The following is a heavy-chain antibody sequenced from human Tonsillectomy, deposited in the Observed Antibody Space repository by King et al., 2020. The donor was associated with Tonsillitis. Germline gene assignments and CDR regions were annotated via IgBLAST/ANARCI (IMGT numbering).Heavy chain of an antibody. CDR3: GRTPWFGDLYSTMGWFDP. Sequence: QLQESGSGLVKPSQTLSLTCAVSGGSISSGGYSWTWIRQPPGRGLEWIGYIYPSGSTSYNPSLRGRVTISVDTSKNRFSLNLSSLTAAGTAVYYCGRTPWFGDLYSTMGWFDPWGQGTLVSVSS. J-gene: IGHJ5*02. D-gene: IGHD3-10*01. CDR1: GGSISSGGYS. V-gene: IGHV4-30-2*01. CDR2: IYPSGST.